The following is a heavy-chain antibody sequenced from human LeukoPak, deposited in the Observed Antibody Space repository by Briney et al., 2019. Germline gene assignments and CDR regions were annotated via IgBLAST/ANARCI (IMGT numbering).Heavy chain of an antibody. V-gene: IGHV4-30-2*01. D-gene: IGHD3-10*01. J-gene: IGHJ3*02. Sequence: SETLSLTCAVSGGSISSGGYSWSWIRQPPGKGLEWIGYIYHSGSTYYNPSLKSRVTISVDRSKNQFSLKLSSVTAADTAVYYCARDGGGAFDIWGQGTVVTVSS. CDR1: GGSISSGGYS. CDR2: IYHSGST. CDR3: ARDGGGAFDI.